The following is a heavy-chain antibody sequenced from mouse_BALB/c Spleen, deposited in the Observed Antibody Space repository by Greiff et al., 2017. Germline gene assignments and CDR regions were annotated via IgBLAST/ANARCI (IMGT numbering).Heavy chain of an antibody. CDR3: ARRDYDVAWFAY. J-gene: IGHJ3*01. Sequence: EVMLVESGGGLVKPGGSLKLSCAASGFTFSSYAMSWVRQTPEKRLEWVATISSGGSYTYYPDSVKGRFTISRDNAKNTLYLQMSSLRSEDTAMYYCARRDYDVAWFAYWGQGTLVTVSA. D-gene: IGHD2-4*01. V-gene: IGHV5-9-1*01. CDR1: GFTFSSYA. CDR2: ISSGGSYT.